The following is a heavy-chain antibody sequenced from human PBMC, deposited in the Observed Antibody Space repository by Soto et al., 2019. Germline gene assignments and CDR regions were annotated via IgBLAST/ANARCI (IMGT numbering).Heavy chain of an antibody. Sequence: GGSLRLSCAASGFTFSSYAMHWVRQAPGKGLEWVAVISYDGSNKYYADSVKGRFTISRDNSKNTLYLQMNSLRAEDTAVYFCARTSPYCSGGTCYGFDPWGQGTLVTVS. D-gene: IGHD2-15*01. CDR1: GFTFSSYA. J-gene: IGHJ5*02. V-gene: IGHV3-30-3*01. CDR3: ARTSPYCSGGTCYGFDP. CDR2: ISYDGSNK.